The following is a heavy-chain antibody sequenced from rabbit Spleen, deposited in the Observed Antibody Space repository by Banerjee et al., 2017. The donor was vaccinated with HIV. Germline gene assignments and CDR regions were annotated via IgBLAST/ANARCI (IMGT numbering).Heavy chain of an antibody. CDR2: IYTGSSGST. Sequence: QEQLVESGGGLVQPEGSLTLTCKASGVSLNDKDVMCWVRQAPGKGLEWIACIYTGSSGSTYYASWAKGRFTISKTSSTTVTLQMTSLTAADTATYFCARAYNDYNWALNLWGPGTLVTVS. CDR1: GVSLNDKDV. D-gene: IGHD1-1*01. CDR3: ARAYNDYNWALNL. V-gene: IGHV1S45*01. J-gene: IGHJ4*01.